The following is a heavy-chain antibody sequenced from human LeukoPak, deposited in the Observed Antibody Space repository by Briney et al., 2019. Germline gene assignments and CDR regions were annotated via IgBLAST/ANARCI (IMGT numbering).Heavy chain of an antibody. J-gene: IGHJ4*02. CDR1: GDSVHNFY. D-gene: IGHD3-16*01. Sequence: PSETLSLTCTVSGDSVHNFYWSWIRQSQGQGLEWIGYVDDNGGTNYNPSVTSRVTISIDTSKNQFSLKLNSVTSTDTAVYYCARHPTLSGAVRWFDYWGPGVLVIVSS. CDR2: VDDNGGT. V-gene: IGHV4-59*08. CDR3: ARHPTLSGAVRWFDY.